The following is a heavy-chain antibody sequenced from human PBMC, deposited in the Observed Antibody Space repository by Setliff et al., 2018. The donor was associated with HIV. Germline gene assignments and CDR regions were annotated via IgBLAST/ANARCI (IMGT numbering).Heavy chain of an antibody. CDR2: ISSSSSYT. CDR3: VREGEYFDTIGHYLVRRFFDL. V-gene: IGHV3-21*01. CDR1: GFTFSSYS. D-gene: IGHD3-9*01. Sequence: PGGSLRLSCAASGFTFSSYSMNWVRQAPGKGLEWVSYISSSSSYTHYADSVKGRFTISRDNVKNSLYLQMNSLRGEDTAVYYCVREGEYFDTIGHYLVRRFFDLWGQGTMVTVS. J-gene: IGHJ3*01.